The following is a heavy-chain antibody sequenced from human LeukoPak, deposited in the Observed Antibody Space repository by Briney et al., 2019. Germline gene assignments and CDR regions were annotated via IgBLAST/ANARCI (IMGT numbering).Heavy chain of an antibody. V-gene: IGHV3-48*03. CDR3: ARDPEGFDY. Sequence: GGSLRLSCAASGFTFSSYGMNWVRQAPGKGLEWVSYISSSGSTIYYADSVRGRFTISRDNAKNSLYLQMNSLRAEDTAVYYCARDPEGFDYWGQGTLVTVSS. D-gene: IGHD1-14*01. CDR1: GFTFSSYG. J-gene: IGHJ4*02. CDR2: ISSSGSTI.